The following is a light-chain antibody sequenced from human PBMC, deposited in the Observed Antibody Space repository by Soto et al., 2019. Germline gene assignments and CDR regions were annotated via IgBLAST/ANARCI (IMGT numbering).Light chain of an antibody. V-gene: IGLV2-14*01. CDR2: DVS. CDR3: SSYTSSSPWV. J-gene: IGLJ3*02. CDR1: SSDVGGYNY. Sequence: QSALTQPASVSGSPGQSITISCTGTSSDVGGYNYVSWYQQHPGKAPKLMIYDVSNRPSGVSNRFSGYKSGNTASLTISGLHAEDEADYYCSSYTSSSPWVFGGGTKLTVL.